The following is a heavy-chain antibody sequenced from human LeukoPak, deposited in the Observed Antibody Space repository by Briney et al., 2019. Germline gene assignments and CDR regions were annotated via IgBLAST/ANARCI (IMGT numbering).Heavy chain of an antibody. CDR1: GGSISSSY. Sequence: SETLSLTCAVSGGSISSSYWSWIRQPPGKRLEWIGDIFYSGSTKYNPSLKSRVTISVDTSKNQFSLKVSSVTAADTAVYYCARDNGYSYAPWGQGTLVTVSS. V-gene: IGHV4-59*01. D-gene: IGHD5-18*01. CDR3: ARDNGYSYAP. J-gene: IGHJ5*02. CDR2: IFYSGST.